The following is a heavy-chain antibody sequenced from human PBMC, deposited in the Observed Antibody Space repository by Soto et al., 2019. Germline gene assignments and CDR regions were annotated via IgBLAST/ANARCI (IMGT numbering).Heavy chain of an antibody. V-gene: IGHV3-11*05. CDR2: ISSSSSYT. Sequence: GGSLRLSCAASGFTFSDYYMSWIRQAPGKGLEWVSYISSSSSYTNYADSVKGRFTISRDNAKNSLYLQWNSLKASDTAMYYCAREAPNGWTDALHIWGQGTMVTVSS. CDR1: GFTFSDYY. CDR3: AREAPNGWTDALHI. D-gene: IGHD6-19*01. J-gene: IGHJ3*02.